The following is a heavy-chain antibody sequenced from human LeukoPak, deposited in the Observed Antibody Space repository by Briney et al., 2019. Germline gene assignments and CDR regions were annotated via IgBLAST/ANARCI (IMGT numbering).Heavy chain of an antibody. CDR2: ISGSDGRT. CDR3: AKEDFYESSGYPPFDY. Sequence: GGSLRLSCAASGFTFSGYAMSWVRQAPGKGLEWASSISGSDGRTNYADSVKGRFTISRDNSKNTLYLQINSLRAEDTAVYYCAKEDFYESSGYPPFDYWGQGTLVTVSS. CDR1: GFTFSGYA. J-gene: IGHJ4*02. D-gene: IGHD3-22*01. V-gene: IGHV3-23*01.